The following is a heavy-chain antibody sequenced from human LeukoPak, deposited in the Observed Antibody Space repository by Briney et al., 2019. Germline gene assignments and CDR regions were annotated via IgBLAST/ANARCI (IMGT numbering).Heavy chain of an antibody. CDR3: VSFYETY. Sequence: QPGGSLRLSCAASGFTFSSSAMSWVRQVPGKGLVWVSHINSDGSWTSYADSVKGRFTISKDNAKNTVYLQMNSLRAEDTAVYYCVSFYETYWGRGTLVTVSS. CDR2: INSDGSWT. J-gene: IGHJ4*02. D-gene: IGHD2/OR15-2a*01. CDR1: GFTFSSSA. V-gene: IGHV3-74*01.